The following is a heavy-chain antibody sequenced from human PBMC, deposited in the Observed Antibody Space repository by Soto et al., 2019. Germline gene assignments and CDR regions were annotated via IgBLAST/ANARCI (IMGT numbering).Heavy chain of an antibody. D-gene: IGHD2-15*01. V-gene: IGHV1-69*05. CDR2: IIPIFGTA. CDR3: AGEGVVVGATLVAAYV. Sequence: QVQLVQSGAEVKKPGSSVKVSCKASGGTFSSYAISWVRQAPGQGLEWMGGIIPIFGTANYAQKFQGRVKITTDEPPRTASVELSSLISEDRAVYYCAGEGVVVGATLVAAYVWGQGTLVTVSS. CDR1: GGTFSSYA. J-gene: IGHJ4*02.